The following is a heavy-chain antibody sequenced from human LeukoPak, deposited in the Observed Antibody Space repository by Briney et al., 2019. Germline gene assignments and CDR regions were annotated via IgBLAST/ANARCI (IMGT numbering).Heavy chain of an antibody. Sequence: SETLSLTCTVSGGSISSSSYYWSWIRQPPGKGLEWIGEINHSGSTNYNPSLKSRVTISVDTSKNQFSLKLSSVTAADTAVYYCARRDADLLWFGELPGRDWFDPWGQGTLVTVSS. V-gene: IGHV4-39*07. CDR2: INHSGST. J-gene: IGHJ5*02. CDR1: GGSISSSSYY. D-gene: IGHD3-10*01. CDR3: ARRDADLLWFGELPGRDWFDP.